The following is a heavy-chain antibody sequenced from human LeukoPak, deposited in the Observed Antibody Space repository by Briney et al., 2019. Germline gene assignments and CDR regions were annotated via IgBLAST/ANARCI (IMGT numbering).Heavy chain of an antibody. CDR2: MNPNSGNT. V-gene: IGHV1-8*01. Sequence: ASVKVSCKASGYTFTSYDINWVRQATGQGLEWMGWMNPNSGNTGYAQKFQGRVTMTRNTSISTDYMELSSLRSEDTAVYYCARVGKLRYFHGSWFDPWGQGTLVTVSS. CDR3: ARVGKLRYFHGSWFDP. D-gene: IGHD3-9*01. J-gene: IGHJ5*02. CDR1: GYTFTSYD.